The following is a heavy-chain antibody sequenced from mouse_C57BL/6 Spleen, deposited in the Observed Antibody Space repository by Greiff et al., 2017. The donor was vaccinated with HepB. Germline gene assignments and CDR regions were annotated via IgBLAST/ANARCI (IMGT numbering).Heavy chain of an antibody. CDR3: TRSYYYGSSSWYFDV. CDR2: IDPETGGT. Sequence: QVQLQQSGAELVRPGASVTLSCKASGYTFTDYELHWVKQTPVHGLEWIGAIDPETGGTAYNQKFKGKAILTADKSSSTAYMELRSLTSEDSAVDYCTRSYYYGSSSWYFDVWGTGTTVTVSS. V-gene: IGHV1-15*01. J-gene: IGHJ1*03. D-gene: IGHD1-1*01. CDR1: GYTFTDYE.